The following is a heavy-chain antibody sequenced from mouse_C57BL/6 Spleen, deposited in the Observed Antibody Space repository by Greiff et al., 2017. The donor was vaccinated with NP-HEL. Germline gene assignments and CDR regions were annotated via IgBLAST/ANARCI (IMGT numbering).Heavy chain of an antibody. CDR2: INPNNGGT. V-gene: IGHV1-26*01. D-gene: IGHD2-1*01. J-gene: IGHJ3*01. CDR3: AREGNYVNWFAY. CDR1: GYTFTDYY. Sequence: EVQLQQSGPELVKPGASVKISCKASGYTFTDYYMNWVKQSHGKSLEWIGDINPNNGGTSYNQKFKGKATLTVDKSSSTAYMELRSLTSEDSAVYYCAREGNYVNWFAYWGQGTLVTVSA.